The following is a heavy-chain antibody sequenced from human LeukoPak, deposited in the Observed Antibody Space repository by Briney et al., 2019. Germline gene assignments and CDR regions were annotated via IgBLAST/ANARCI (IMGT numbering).Heavy chain of an antibody. V-gene: IGHV1-2*06. Sequence: ASVKVSCKASGYTFTGYYMHWVRQAPGQGLEWMGRINPNSGGTNYAQKFQGRVTMARDTSISTAYMELSRLRSDDTAVCYCARGGCSSTSCYVEWGWYYYYGMDVWGQGTTVTVSS. J-gene: IGHJ6*02. CDR1: GYTFTGYY. CDR2: INPNSGGT. CDR3: ARGGCSSTSCYVEWGWYYYYGMDV. D-gene: IGHD2-2*01.